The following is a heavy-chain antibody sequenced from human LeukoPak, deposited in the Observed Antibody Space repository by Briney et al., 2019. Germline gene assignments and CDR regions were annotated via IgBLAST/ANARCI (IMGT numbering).Heavy chain of an antibody. CDR2: ISSSGLYI. Sequence: GGSLRLSCAASGFSITGYTMNWVRQAPGKGLELVSSISSSGLYIHYADSVKGRLTISRDNAKNSLYLQMNSLRAEDTAVCYCARDRYCGGDCSTAEYFQHWGQGTLVTVSS. V-gene: IGHV3-21*01. CDR3: ARDRYCGGDCSTAEYFQH. CDR1: GFSITGYT. D-gene: IGHD2-21*02. J-gene: IGHJ1*01.